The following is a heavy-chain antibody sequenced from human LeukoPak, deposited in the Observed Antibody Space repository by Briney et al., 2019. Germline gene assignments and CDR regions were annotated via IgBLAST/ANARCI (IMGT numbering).Heavy chain of an antibody. Sequence: ASVKVSCKASGYTFSSFDMNWVRQAPGQGLEWMGWINPNSDNTVYGQKFQGRLTLTRDTSTSTAYMELSSLTSDDTAVYFCVRSVAGQGYWGQGTLVTVSS. CDR3: VRSVAGQGY. CDR2: INPNSDNT. CDR1: GYTFSSFD. D-gene: IGHD6-19*01. J-gene: IGHJ4*02. V-gene: IGHV1-8*01.